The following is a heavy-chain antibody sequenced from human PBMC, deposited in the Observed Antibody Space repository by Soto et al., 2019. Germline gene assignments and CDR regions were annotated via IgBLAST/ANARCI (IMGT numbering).Heavy chain of an antibody. CDR1: GFTFSSYS. CDR3: SKGCPQYYYDSSGVSDLYGMDF. J-gene: IGHJ6*02. CDR2: IIGSGGST. V-gene: IGHV3-23*01. D-gene: IGHD3-22*01. Sequence: EVQLLESGGGLVQPGGALRLSCAASGFTFSSYSMSWVLQAPGKGLECVSAIIGSGGSTYYADAVKGRFTIYRDNSKNTLYLQMTSLRAEDTAVYYWSKGCPQYYYDSSGVSDLYGMDFWGQGTTVTVSS.